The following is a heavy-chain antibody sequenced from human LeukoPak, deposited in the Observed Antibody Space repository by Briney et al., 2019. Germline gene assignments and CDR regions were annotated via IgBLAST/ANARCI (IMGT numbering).Heavy chain of an antibody. Sequence: PGGSLRLSCAASGFSFSSYWMHWVRQAPGEGLVWVSRIISDGSNTNYADSVKGRFTISRDNAKNTLYLQMNSLRAEDTAVYYCARDFRRGQYFDYWGQGTLVTVSS. J-gene: IGHJ4*02. D-gene: IGHD3-10*01. V-gene: IGHV3-74*01. CDR3: ARDFRRGQYFDY. CDR1: GFSFSSYW. CDR2: IISDGSNT.